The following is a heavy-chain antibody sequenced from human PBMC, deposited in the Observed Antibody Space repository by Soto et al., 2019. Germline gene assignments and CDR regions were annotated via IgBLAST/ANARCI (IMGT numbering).Heavy chain of an antibody. Sequence: SVKVSCKASGGTFSSYTISWVRQAPGQGLEWMGRIIPILGIANYAQKFQGRVTITADKSTSTAYMELSSLRSEDTAVYYCAISYCSGGSCDFDYWGQGTLVTVSA. CDR2: IIPILGIA. J-gene: IGHJ4*02. CDR1: GGTFSSYT. CDR3: AISYCSGGSCDFDY. V-gene: IGHV1-69*02. D-gene: IGHD2-15*01.